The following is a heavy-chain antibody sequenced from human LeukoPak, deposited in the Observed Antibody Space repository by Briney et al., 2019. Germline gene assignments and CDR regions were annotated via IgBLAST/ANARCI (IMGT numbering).Heavy chain of an antibody. Sequence: GESLKISCKGSGYSFTTYWIAWVRQLPGKGLEWMGIINPGDSDTRYNPSFQGQVTISADKSISTAYLQWSSLKASDTAIYYCARHGGSAGVDYWGQGTLVTVSS. CDR3: ARHGGSAGVDY. D-gene: IGHD6-19*01. CDR1: GYSFTTYW. CDR2: INPGDSDT. J-gene: IGHJ4*02. V-gene: IGHV5-51*01.